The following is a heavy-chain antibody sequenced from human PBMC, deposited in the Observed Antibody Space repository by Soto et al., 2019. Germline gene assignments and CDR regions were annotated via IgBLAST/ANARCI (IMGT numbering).Heavy chain of an antibody. J-gene: IGHJ6*02. CDR3: ARAPPEYYGMDV. Sequence: QVQLQESGPGLVKPSQTLSLTCTVSGGSISSGGYYWSWLRQHPVKGLEWIGYIYDSGSTYYNPSLKSRVTISVDTSKNQFSLRLSSVAAADTAVYYCARAPPEYYGMDVWGQGTTVTVSS. CDR2: IYDSGST. CDR1: GGSISSGGYY. V-gene: IGHV4-31*03.